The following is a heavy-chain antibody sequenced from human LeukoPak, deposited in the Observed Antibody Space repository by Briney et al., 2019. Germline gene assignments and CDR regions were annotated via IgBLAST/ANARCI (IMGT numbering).Heavy chain of an antibody. CDR2: MNPNSGNT. CDR1: GYTFTSYG. Sequence: ASVKVSCKASGYTFTSYGISWVRQATGQGLEWMGWMNPNSGNTGYAQKFQGRVTLTRNTSISTAYMELSSLRSEDTAVYYCARVHLGGLWFLWGQGTLVTVSS. J-gene: IGHJ4*02. CDR3: ARVHLGGLWFL. V-gene: IGHV1-8*02. D-gene: IGHD3-10*01.